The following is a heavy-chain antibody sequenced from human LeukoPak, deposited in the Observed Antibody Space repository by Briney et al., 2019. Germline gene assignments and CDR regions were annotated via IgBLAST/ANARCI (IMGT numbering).Heavy chain of an antibody. D-gene: IGHD5-24*01. CDR2: INHSGST. CDR1: GGSISSYY. J-gene: IGHJ4*02. Sequence: SETLSLSCTVSGGSISSYYWSWIRQPPGKGLEWIGEINHSGSTNYNPSLKSRVTISGDTSKNQFSLKLNSVPAADTAVYYCARHRSKWLQSSFDYWGQGTLVTVSS. V-gene: IGHV4-59*08. CDR3: ARHRSKWLQSSFDY.